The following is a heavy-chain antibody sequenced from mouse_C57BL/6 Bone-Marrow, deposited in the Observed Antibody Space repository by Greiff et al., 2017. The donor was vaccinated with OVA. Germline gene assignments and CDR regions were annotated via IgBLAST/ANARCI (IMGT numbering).Heavy chain of an antibody. Sequence: DVMLVESGGGLVKPGGSLKLSCAASGFTFSSYAMSWVRQTPEKRLEWVATISDGGSYTYYPDHVKGRFPISRDNAKNNLYLQMSQLKSEDTAMYYWARGGGGNPAWFAYWGQGTLVTVSA. V-gene: IGHV5-4*03. CDR3: ARGGGGNPAWFAY. CDR2: ISDGGSYT. CDR1: GFTFSSYA. D-gene: IGHD2-1*01. J-gene: IGHJ3*01.